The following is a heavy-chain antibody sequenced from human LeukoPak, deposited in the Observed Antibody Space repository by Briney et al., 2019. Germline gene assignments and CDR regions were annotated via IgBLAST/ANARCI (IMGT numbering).Heavy chain of an antibody. D-gene: IGHD3-9*01. CDR1: GFTFSSYE. Sequence: PGGSLRLSCAASGFTFSSYEMNWVRRAPGKGLEWVSYISSSGSTIYYADSVKGRFTISRDNAKNSLYLQMNSLRAEDTAVYYCARVSRYFGWFRYRYYYYGMDVWGQGTTVTVPS. V-gene: IGHV3-48*03. J-gene: IGHJ6*02. CDR2: ISSSGSTI. CDR3: ARVSRYFGWFRYRYYYYGMDV.